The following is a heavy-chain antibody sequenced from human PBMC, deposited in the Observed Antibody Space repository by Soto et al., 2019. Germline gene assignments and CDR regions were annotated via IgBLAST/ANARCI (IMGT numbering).Heavy chain of an antibody. D-gene: IGHD3-9*01. J-gene: IGHJ5*02. CDR1: GGSISSYY. CDR3: ATYHYDIFSSWFDP. Sequence: SETLSLTCTVSGGSISSYYWSWIRQPPGKGLEWIGYIYYSGSTNYNPSLKSRVTISVDTSKNQFSLKLSSVTAADTAVYYCATYHYDIFSSWFDPWGQGTLVTVSS. V-gene: IGHV4-59*08. CDR2: IYYSGST.